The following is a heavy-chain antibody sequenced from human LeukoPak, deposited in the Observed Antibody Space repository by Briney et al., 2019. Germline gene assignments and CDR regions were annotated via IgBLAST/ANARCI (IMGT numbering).Heavy chain of an antibody. J-gene: IGHJ3*02. CDR3: ARGCITIFGVVIKGAFDI. V-gene: IGHV1-2*02. CDR1: GYTFTGYY. D-gene: IGHD3-3*01. CDR2: INPNSGGT. Sequence: ASVKVSCTASGYTFTGYYMHWVRQAPGQGLEWMGWINPNSGGTNYAQKFQGRVTMTRDTSISTAYMELSRLRSDDTAVYYCARGCITIFGVVIKGAFDIWGQGTMVTVSS.